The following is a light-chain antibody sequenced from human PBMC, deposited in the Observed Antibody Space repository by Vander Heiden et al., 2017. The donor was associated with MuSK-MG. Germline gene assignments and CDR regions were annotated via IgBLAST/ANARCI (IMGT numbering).Light chain of an antibody. V-gene: IGLV2-11*01. CDR1: SSNGGGYNY. CDR3: CSYAGSYTLV. Sequence: QSALTQPRPVSGSPGQSVTISCPGTSSNGGGYNYVPWYQQHPGKAPKLMISEGSKRPSGVPDRFSGSKSGNTASLTISGLQAEDEADDYCCSYAGSYTLVFGGGTKLTVL. CDR2: EGS. J-gene: IGLJ2*01.